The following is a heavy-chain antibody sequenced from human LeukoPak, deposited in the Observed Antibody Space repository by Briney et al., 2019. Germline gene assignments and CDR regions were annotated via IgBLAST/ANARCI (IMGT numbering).Heavy chain of an antibody. CDR1: SQSIINNYY. CDR2: IHHSGNRFESGST. V-gene: IGHV4-38-2*02. Sequence: SETVSLTCTVSSQSIINNYYWGWIRQSPGKGLEWIGSIHHSGNRFESGSTHYNPSLRSRVTVSADTSKNEFSLTLRSVTAADTAVYFCARNASSGFFNAWGRGTLVTVSS. J-gene: IGHJ1*01. CDR3: ARNASSGFFNA. D-gene: IGHD6-25*01.